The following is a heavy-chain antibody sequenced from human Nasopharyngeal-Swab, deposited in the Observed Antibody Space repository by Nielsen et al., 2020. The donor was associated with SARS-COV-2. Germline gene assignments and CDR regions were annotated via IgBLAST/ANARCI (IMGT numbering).Heavy chain of an antibody. V-gene: IGHV1-69*06. J-gene: IGHJ4*02. D-gene: IGHD3-22*01. CDR3: ARSTYYYDSSGYSFDY. CDR1: GGTFSSYA. CDR2: IIPIFGTA. Sequence: SVKVSCKASGGTFSSYAISWVRQAPGQGLEWMGGIIPIFGTANYAQKFQGRVTITADKSTSTAHMELSSLRSEDTAVYYCARSTYYYDSSGYSFDYWGQGTLVTVSS.